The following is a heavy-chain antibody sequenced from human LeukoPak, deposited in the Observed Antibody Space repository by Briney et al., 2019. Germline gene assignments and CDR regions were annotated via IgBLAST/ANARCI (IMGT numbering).Heavy chain of an antibody. CDR1: GFTLNTYW. V-gene: IGHV3-7*01. CDR3: ARDQGRGSYFDY. J-gene: IGHJ4*02. CDR2: MNQDGSER. D-gene: IGHD1-26*01. Sequence: GGSLRLSCEASGFTLNTYWMTWVRQAPGKGLEWVASMNQDGSERYYVDSSRGRFTISRDNAKNSLFLQMNSLRAEDTAVYYCARDQGRGSYFDYWGQGTPVTVSS.